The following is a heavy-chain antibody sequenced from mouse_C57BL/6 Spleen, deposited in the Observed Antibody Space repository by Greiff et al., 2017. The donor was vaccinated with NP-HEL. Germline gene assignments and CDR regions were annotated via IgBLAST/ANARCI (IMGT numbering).Heavy chain of an antibody. J-gene: IGHJ3*01. V-gene: IGHV1-26*01. Sequence: EVQLQQSGPELVKPGASVKISCKASGYTFTDYYMNWVKQSHGKSLEWIGDINPNNGGTSYNQKFKGKATLTVDKSSSTAYMELRSLTSEDSAVYYCARSERDYDGFAYWGQGTLVTVSA. CDR3: ARSERDYDGFAY. CDR2: INPNNGGT. D-gene: IGHD2-4*01. CDR1: GYTFTDYY.